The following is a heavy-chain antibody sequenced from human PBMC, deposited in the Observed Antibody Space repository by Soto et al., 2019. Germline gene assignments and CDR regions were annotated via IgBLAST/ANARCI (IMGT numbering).Heavy chain of an antibody. V-gene: IGHV3-33*01. Sequence: QVQLVESGGGVDQPGRSLRLSCAASGFTFSSYGMHWVRQAPGKGLEWVAVIYYDGSNKYYADSVKGRFTISRDNSKNTLYLQMNSLRAEDTAVFYCARSQYSSSWYPFDYWGQGTLVTVSS. J-gene: IGHJ4*02. D-gene: IGHD6-13*01. CDR2: IYYDGSNK. CDR1: GFTFSSYG. CDR3: ARSQYSSSWYPFDY.